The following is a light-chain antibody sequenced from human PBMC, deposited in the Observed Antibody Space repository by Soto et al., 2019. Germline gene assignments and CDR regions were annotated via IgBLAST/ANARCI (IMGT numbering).Light chain of an antibody. V-gene: IGLV1-40*01. CDR2: RNT. Sequence: QSVLTQPPSVSGAPGQRVTISCTGISSNIGAGYDVHWYKQLPGTAPKLLIYRNTNRPSGVPDRFSGSTSGTSASLAVTVLQAEDEADYYCQSCDSSLSGEGVFGNGTKLTVL. J-gene: IGLJ1*01. CDR1: SSNIGAGYD. CDR3: QSCDSSLSGEGV.